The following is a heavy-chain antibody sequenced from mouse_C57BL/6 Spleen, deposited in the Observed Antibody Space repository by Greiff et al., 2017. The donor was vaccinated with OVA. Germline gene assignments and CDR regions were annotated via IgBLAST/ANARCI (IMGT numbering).Heavy chain of an antibody. CDR1: GYSITSGYY. J-gene: IGHJ4*01. Sequence: DVKLQESGPGLVKPSQSLSLTCSVTGYSITSGYYWNWIRQFPGNKLEWMGYISYDGSNKYNPSLKNRISITRDTSKNQFFLKLNSVTTEDTATYYCARGRGPYYGSSYYAMDYWGQGTSVTVSS. V-gene: IGHV3-6*01. CDR2: ISYDGSN. D-gene: IGHD1-1*01. CDR3: ARGRGPYYGSSYYAMDY.